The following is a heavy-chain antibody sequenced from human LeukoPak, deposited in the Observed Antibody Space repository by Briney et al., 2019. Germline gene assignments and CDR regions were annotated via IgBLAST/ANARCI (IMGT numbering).Heavy chain of an antibody. CDR1: GFKFIDAW. CDR3: ARDPEGLITPDK. Sequence: PGGSLRLSCAASGFKFIDAWMSWVRQAPGKGLEWVATIKQDGSEKYYVGSVKGRLTISRDNAKNSLFLQMNSLRAEDTAVYYCARDPEGLITPDKWGQGTLVTVSS. V-gene: IGHV3-7*01. J-gene: IGHJ4*02. CDR2: IKQDGSEK. D-gene: IGHD3-10*01.